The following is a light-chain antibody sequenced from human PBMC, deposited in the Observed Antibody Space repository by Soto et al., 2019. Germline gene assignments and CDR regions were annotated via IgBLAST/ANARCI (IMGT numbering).Light chain of an antibody. V-gene: IGKV1-39*01. Sequence: DLPMTQSPSSLSASVGDRVTITCRASQSISNFLNWYQQKPGKAPELLIYAASSLHSGVPSRFSGSGSGTNFTLTISSLQPEDVATYSCQQSYTTPYTFGQGTKLEIK. CDR1: QSISNF. CDR3: QQSYTTPYT. CDR2: AAS. J-gene: IGKJ2*01.